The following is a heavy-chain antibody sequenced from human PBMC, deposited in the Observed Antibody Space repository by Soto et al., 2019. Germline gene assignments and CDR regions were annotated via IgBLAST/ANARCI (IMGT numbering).Heavy chain of an antibody. J-gene: IGHJ6*02. D-gene: IGHD2-8*01. CDR2: ISWNTGSI. CDR3: AKVRGSYSNGVYSGSFEYGMDV. Sequence: PGGSLRLSCATSGFTFDDFAMHWVRQAPGKGLEWVSGISWNTGSIGYANSVKGRFTISRDNAKNSLYLQMNSLRPEDTAVCYCAKVRGSYSNGVYSGSFEYGMDVWGQGTTVTVSS. CDR1: GFTFDDFA. V-gene: IGHV3-9*01.